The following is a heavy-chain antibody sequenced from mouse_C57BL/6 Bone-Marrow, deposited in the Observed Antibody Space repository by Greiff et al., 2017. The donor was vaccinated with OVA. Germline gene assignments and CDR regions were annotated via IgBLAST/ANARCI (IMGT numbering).Heavy chain of an antibody. Sequence: VQLQQPGAELVMPGASVKLSCKASGYTFTSYWMHWVKQRPGQGLEWIGEIDPSDSYTNYNQKFKGKSTFTVDKSSSAAYMQLSSLTSEDSAVYYCAGAFITTRVAEAMDYWGQGTSVTVSS. D-gene: IGHD1-1*01. CDR2: IDPSDSYT. V-gene: IGHV1-69*01. J-gene: IGHJ4*01. CDR1: GYTFTSYW. CDR3: AGAFITTRVAEAMDY.